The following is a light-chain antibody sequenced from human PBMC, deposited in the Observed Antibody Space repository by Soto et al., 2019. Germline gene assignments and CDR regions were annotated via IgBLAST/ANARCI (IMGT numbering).Light chain of an antibody. CDR1: QSVSNN. V-gene: IGKV3-15*01. CDR3: HQSNDWWT. J-gene: IGKJ1*01. CDR2: GAS. Sequence: EIVMTQSPATLSVSPGERATLSCRASQSVSNNLAWYQQKPGQAPRLLIYGASTRATGIPARFSGSGSGTEFTLTISSLQSEDFAVYYCHQSNDWWTFGQGTKG.